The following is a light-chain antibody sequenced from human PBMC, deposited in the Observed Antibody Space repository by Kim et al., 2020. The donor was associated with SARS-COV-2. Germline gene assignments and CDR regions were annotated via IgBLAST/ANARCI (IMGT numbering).Light chain of an antibody. V-gene: IGLV3-21*04. Sequence: SYELTQPPSVSVAPGETARITCGGNNIETKSVHWYQQKPGQAHLLVISYDSDRPSGIPERFSGSNSGDTATLTISRVEAGDEAVYYCQVWDNSVDHPVFGGGTQLTVL. CDR1: NIETKS. CDR3: QVWDNSVDHPV. J-gene: IGLJ3*02. CDR2: YDS.